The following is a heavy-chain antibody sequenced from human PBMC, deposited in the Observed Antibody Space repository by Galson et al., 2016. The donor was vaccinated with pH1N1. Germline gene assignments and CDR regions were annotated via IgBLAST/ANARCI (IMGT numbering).Heavy chain of an antibody. Sequence: SLRLSCAASGFTFDDYATHWVRQAPGKGLEWVSGISWNSGSIGCADSVKGRFTISRDNAKNFLYLQMNSLRAEDTALYYCAKDSGWLYNWFDPWGQGTLVTVSP. CDR2: ISWNSGSI. CDR1: GFTFDDYA. J-gene: IGHJ5*02. CDR3: AKDSGWLYNWFDP. D-gene: IGHD2-15*01. V-gene: IGHV3-9*01.